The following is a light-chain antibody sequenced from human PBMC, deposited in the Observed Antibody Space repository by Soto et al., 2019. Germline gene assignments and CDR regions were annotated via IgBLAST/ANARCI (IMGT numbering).Light chain of an antibody. CDR2: AAS. V-gene: IGKV1-27*01. CDR1: QGISSY. CDR3: QKYNSAPRT. Sequence: DIQMTQSPSSLSASVGDRVTITCRACQGISSYLAWYQQKPGKVPKLLIYAASTLQSGVPSRFSGSGSGTDFTLTISSLQPEDVATYYCQKYNSAPRTFGQGTKVEIK. J-gene: IGKJ1*01.